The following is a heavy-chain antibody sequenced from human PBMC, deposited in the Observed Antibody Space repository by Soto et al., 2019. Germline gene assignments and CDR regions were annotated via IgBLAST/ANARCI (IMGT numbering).Heavy chain of an antibody. CDR2: ISAYNGNT. Sequence: ASVKVSCKASGYTFTSYVISWVRQAPGQGLEWMGWISAYNGNTNYAQKLQGRVTMTTDTSTSTAYMELRSLRSDDTAVYYCAREGHCGGDCYAFDYWGQGTLVTVSS. CDR1: GYTFTSYV. V-gene: IGHV1-18*01. CDR3: AREGHCGGDCYAFDY. D-gene: IGHD2-21*02. J-gene: IGHJ4*02.